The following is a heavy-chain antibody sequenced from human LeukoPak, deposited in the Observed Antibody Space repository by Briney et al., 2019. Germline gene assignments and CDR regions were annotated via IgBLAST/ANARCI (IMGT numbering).Heavy chain of an antibody. CDR2: INPNSDGT. D-gene: IGHD3-3*01. CDR1: GYTFTGSY. J-gene: IGHJ4*02. V-gene: IGHV1-2*02. CDR3: ARVLRGGPVGHDY. Sequence: ASVKVSCKASGYTFTGSYMHWVRQAPGQGLEWMGWINPNSDGTNYAQKFQGRVTMTRDTSISTVYMELSRLRSDDTAVYYCARVLRGGPVGHDYWGQGTLVTVSS.